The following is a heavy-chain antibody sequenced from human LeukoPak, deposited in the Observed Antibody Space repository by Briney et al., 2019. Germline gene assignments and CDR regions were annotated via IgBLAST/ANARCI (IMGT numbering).Heavy chain of an antibody. Sequence: GGSLRLSCAASGFTVSRNYMTWVRQAPGKGLEWVAVITYDGSNKYYADSVKGRFTISRDNSKNTLYLQMNSLRAEDTAVYYCAKDHDYGDYGFDYWGQGTLVTVSS. D-gene: IGHD4-17*01. J-gene: IGHJ4*02. CDR2: ITYDGSNK. CDR3: AKDHDYGDYGFDY. V-gene: IGHV3-30*18. CDR1: GFTVSRNY.